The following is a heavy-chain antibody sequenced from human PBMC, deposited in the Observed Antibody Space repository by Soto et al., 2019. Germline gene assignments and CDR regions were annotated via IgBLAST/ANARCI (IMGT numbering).Heavy chain of an antibody. CDR2: MAPNSGNT. V-gene: IGHV1-8*01. D-gene: IGHD2-15*01. Sequence: QVPLVQSGAEVKKPGASVKVSCKASGYTFTSYDINWVRQATGQGLEWMGWMAPNSGNTGYAQEFQGRGPMTRDTYMSTGYMELSSLRSEDTAVYYCARVEVAATDYYYYYYMDVWGKGTTVTVSS. CDR1: GYTFTSYD. CDR3: ARVEVAATDYYYYYYMDV. J-gene: IGHJ6*03.